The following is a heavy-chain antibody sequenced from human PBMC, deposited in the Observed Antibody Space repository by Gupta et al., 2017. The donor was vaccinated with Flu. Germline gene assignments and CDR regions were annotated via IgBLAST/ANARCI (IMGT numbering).Heavy chain of an antibody. J-gene: IGHJ3*02. CDR2: IRASGVGT. CDR3: AGHESLYSSGWGGAYDI. CDR1: GFTFKSYN. Sequence: EVRLLESGGGLVQPGGSLRLTCTASGFTFKSYNMSWVRQAPGKGLEWVSAIRASGVGTHYADSVEGRFAISRDNFKNTVYLQMSVLTVDDTAVYYCAGHESLYSSGWGGAYDIWGQGTTVTVSS. D-gene: IGHD6-19*01. V-gene: IGHV3-23*01.